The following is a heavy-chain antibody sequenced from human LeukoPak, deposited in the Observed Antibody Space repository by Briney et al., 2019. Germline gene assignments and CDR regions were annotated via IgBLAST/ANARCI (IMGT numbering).Heavy chain of an antibody. Sequence: SETLSLTCTVSGYSISSGYYWGWIRQPPGKGLEWIGSIYHSGSTYYNPSLKSRVTISVDRSKNQFSLKLSSVTAADTAVYYCARVGHSSSFDYWGQGTLVTVSS. J-gene: IGHJ4*02. CDR2: IYHSGST. CDR3: ARVGHSSSFDY. V-gene: IGHV4-38-2*02. CDR1: GYSISSGYY. D-gene: IGHD6-6*01.